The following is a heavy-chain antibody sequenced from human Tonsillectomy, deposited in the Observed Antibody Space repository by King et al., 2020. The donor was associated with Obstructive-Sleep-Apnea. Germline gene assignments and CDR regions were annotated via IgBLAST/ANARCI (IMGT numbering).Heavy chain of an antibody. CDR1: GFTFSNAW. V-gene: IGHV3-15*01. CDR3: TKGPIGCYFDY. CDR2: IKTKTEGWTT. Sequence: VQLVESGGGLVKPGESLRLSCAVSGFTFSNAWMSWVRQAPGKGPEWVGRIKTKTEGWTTDYAAPVKGRLTISRDDSKNTLYLQMNSLKTEDTAVYYCTKGPIGCYFDYWGQGTLVTVSS. J-gene: IGHJ4*02. D-gene: IGHD6-19*01.